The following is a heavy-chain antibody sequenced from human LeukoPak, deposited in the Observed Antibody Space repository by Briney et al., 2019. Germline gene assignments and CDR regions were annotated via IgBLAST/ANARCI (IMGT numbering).Heavy chain of an antibody. D-gene: IGHD3-3*01. J-gene: IGHJ3*02. CDR2: IYYNGRT. CDR1: GDSINNNNYY. Sequence: SETLSLTCTVSGDSINNNNYYWGWIRQPPGKGLEWIVNIYYNGRTYYSPSLKSRVTISVDTSNNQFSLKLSSATAADTAVYYCARITDRTTFGEIMHGFDIWGQGTPVTVSS. V-gene: IGHV4-39*01. CDR3: ARITDRTTFGEIMHGFDI.